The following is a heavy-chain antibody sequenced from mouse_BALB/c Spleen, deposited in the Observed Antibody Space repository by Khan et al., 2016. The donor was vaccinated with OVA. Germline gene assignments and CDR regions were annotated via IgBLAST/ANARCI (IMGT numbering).Heavy chain of an antibody. CDR2: ISSGGDYT. CDR1: GFTFSSYS. J-gene: IGHJ3*01. V-gene: IGHV5-6*01. Sequence: EVQVVESGGDLVKPGGSLKLSCAASGFTFSSYSMSWVRQTPDKRLEWVATISSGGDYTYYPDNVKGRFTISRDNAKNTLYLQMSSLKSEETAMYYCARHLTGSFAYGGQGTLVTVSA. D-gene: IGHD4-1*01. CDR3: ARHLTGSFAY.